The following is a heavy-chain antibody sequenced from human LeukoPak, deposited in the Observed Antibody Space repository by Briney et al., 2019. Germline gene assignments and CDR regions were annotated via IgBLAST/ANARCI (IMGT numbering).Heavy chain of an antibody. Sequence: GGSLRLSCVASGFTFGKYWMSWVRQAPGKGLEWVANIKLDGSEKNYVDSVKGRFTISRDNTKNSLYLQMNSLRAEDTAVYYCAKGPRGYSSSWYFDYWGQGTLVTVSS. CDR2: IKLDGSEK. D-gene: IGHD6-13*01. J-gene: IGHJ4*02. V-gene: IGHV3-7*03. CDR1: GFTFGKYW. CDR3: AKGPRGYSSSWYFDY.